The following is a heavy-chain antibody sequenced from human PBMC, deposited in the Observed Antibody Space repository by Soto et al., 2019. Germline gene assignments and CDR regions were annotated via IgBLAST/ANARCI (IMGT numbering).Heavy chain of an antibody. CDR2: ISSSGSTI. J-gene: IGHJ4*02. CDR1: VFTFSSYE. D-gene: IGHD6-19*01. CDR3: ARGQQWLVPIVDY. Sequence: GGSLRLSCAASVFTFSSYEMNLVRQAPGKGLEWVSYISSSGSTIYYADSVKGRFTISRDNAKNSLYLQMNSLRAEDTAVYYCARGQQWLVPIVDYWGQGTLVTVSS. V-gene: IGHV3-48*03.